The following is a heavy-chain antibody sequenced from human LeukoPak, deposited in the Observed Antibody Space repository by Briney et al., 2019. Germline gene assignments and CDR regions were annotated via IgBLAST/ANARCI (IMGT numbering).Heavy chain of an antibody. J-gene: IGHJ3*02. CDR2: ISGNGGHT. D-gene: IGHD2-2*01. CDR1: GFSFSNYA. V-gene: IGHV3-23*01. CDR3: AKGLVVAAGADAFNI. Sequence: GGSLRLSCAASGFSFSNYAMSWVRQAPGKGLEWVSCISGNGGHTYYADSVKGRFSISRDNSKSALYMQLNSLRAEDTAVYYCAKGLVVAAGADAFNIWGQGTMVTVSS.